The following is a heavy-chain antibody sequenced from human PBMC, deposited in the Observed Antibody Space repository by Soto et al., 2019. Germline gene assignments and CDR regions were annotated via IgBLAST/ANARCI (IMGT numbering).Heavy chain of an antibody. D-gene: IGHD6-6*01. V-gene: IGHV5-51*01. CDR3: ARLAPSSIAARPGFDP. J-gene: IGHJ5*02. CDR1: GYSFTSYW. CDR2: IYPGDSDT. Sequence: PGESLKISCKGSGYSFTSYWIGWVRQMPGKGLEWMGIIYPGDSDTRYSPSFQGQDTISADKSISTAYLQWSSLKASDTAMYYCARLAPSSIAARPGFDPWGQGTLVTVSS.